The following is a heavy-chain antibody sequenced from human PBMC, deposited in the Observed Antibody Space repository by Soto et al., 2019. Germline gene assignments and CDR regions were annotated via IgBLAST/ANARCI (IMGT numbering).Heavy chain of an antibody. J-gene: IGHJ6*03. Sequence: SETLSLTCTVSGGSISSYYWSWIRQPPGKGLEWIGYIYDSGSTNYNPSPKSRVTISVDTSKNQFSLKLSSVTAADTAVYYWARDLGGYYYMDVWGKGTTVSV. V-gene: IGHV4-59*01. CDR1: GGSISSYY. CDR3: ARDLGGYYYMDV. D-gene: IGHD3-10*01. CDR2: IYDSGST.